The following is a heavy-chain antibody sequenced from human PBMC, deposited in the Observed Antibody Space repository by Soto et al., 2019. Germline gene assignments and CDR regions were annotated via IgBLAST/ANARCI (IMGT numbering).Heavy chain of an antibody. D-gene: IGHD1-1*01. CDR3: ARSPRYTFFDY. V-gene: IGHV3-53*01. Sequence: VGSLRLSCAASGFTVSSNYMSRVRQAPGKGLEWVSVIYSGGSTYYADSVKGRFTVSRDNSKNTLYLQMNSLRAEDTAVYYCARSPRYTFFDYWGQGTPVTVSS. J-gene: IGHJ4*02. CDR2: IYSGGST. CDR1: GFTVSSNY.